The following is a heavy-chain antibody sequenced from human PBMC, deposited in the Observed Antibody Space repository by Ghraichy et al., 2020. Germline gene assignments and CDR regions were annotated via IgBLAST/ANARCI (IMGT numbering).Heavy chain of an antibody. J-gene: IGHJ4*02. Sequence: SETLSLTCTVSGAFISSSSYYWGCIRQPPGKGLEWIASIYYSGSTNYNPSLKSRVTISVDTSKNQLSLKLSSVTAADTAVYYCVTGAYDQFDYWGQGNLVTVSS. D-gene: IGHD7-27*01. V-gene: IGHV4-39*01. CDR3: VTGAYDQFDY. CDR1: GAFISSSSYY. CDR2: IYYSGST.